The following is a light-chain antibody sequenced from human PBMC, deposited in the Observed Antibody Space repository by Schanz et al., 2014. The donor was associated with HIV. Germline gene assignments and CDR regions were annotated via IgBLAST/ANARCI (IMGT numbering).Light chain of an antibody. V-gene: IGKV3-20*01. CDR3: QQYGVSPPWT. CDR2: GAS. CDR1: QSISSDY. J-gene: IGKJ1*01. Sequence: PGERATLSCRTTQSISSDYLAWYQQRPGQPPRLLIYGASSRATGIPDRFSGSGSGTDFTLTISGLEPEDFAVYYCQQYGVSPPWTFGQGTKVEVK.